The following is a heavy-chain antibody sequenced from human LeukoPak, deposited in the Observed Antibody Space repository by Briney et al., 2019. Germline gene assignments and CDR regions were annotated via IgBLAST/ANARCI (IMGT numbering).Heavy chain of an antibody. CDR1: GFIFTNHA. CDR3: AKDQRYSSSIS. CDR2: ISGSGGST. J-gene: IGHJ4*02. Sequence: PGGSLRLSCEVSGFIFTNHAMSWVRQAPGEGLEWVSAISGSGGSTYYADSVKGRFTISRDNSKNTLYLQMNSLRAEDTAVYYCAKDQRYSSSISWGQGTLVTVSS. V-gene: IGHV3-23*01. D-gene: IGHD6-13*01.